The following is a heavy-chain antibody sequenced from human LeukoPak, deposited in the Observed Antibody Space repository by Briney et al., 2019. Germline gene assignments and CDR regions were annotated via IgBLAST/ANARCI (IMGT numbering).Heavy chain of an antibody. J-gene: IGHJ4*02. CDR3: ARVGTGTTGFDY. CDR1: GGSFSGYY. V-gene: IGHV4-34*01. CDR2: INHSGST. D-gene: IGHD1-7*01. Sequence: SETLSLTCAVYGGSFSGYYWSWIRQPPGKGLEWIGEINHSGSTNYNPSLKSRVTISVDTSKNQFSLKLSSVTAAVTAVYYCARVGTGTTGFDYWGQGTLVTVSS.